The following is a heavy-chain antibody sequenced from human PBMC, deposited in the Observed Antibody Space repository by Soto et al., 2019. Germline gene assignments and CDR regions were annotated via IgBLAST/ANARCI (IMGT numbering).Heavy chain of an antibody. D-gene: IGHD6-19*01. Sequence: QVQLVQSGAEVKKPGSSVKVSCKASGGTFSSYTISWVRQAPGQGLEWMGRIIPILGIANYAQKFQGRVTITADKSTSTAYMELSSLRSEDTAVYYCARDNSGWPGSRFDYWGQGTLVTVSS. J-gene: IGHJ4*02. CDR3: ARDNSGWPGSRFDY. CDR2: IIPILGIA. V-gene: IGHV1-69*08. CDR1: GGTFSSYT.